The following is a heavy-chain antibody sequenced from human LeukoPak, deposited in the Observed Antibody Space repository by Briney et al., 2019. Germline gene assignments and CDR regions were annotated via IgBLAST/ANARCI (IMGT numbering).Heavy chain of an antibody. CDR1: RFTFSSYS. Sequence: GGSLRLSCAASRFTFSSYSMNWVRQAPGKGLEWISSISSSSSYIYYADSVKGRFTISRDNAKNSLYLQMNSLRAEDTAVYYCARIPSWDTAMAAGDYWGQGTLVTVSS. CDR3: ARIPSWDTAMAAGDY. J-gene: IGHJ4*02. D-gene: IGHD5-18*01. V-gene: IGHV3-21*01. CDR2: ISSSSSYI.